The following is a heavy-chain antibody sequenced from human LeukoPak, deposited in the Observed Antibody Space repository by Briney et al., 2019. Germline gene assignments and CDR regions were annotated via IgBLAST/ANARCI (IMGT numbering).Heavy chain of an antibody. J-gene: IGHJ4*02. Sequence: PSETLSLTCPVSDGSISSYYWSWIRQPAGKGLEWIGRIYTSGSTNYNPSLKSRVTMSVDTSKNQFSLKLSSVTAADTAVYYCARSGQWELLLGYFDYWGQGTLVTVSS. V-gene: IGHV4-4*07. CDR2: IYTSGST. CDR1: DGSISSYY. CDR3: ARSGQWELLLGYFDY. D-gene: IGHD1-26*01.